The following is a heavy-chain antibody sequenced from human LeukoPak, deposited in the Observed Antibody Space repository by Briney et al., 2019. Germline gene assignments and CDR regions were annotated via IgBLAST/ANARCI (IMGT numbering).Heavy chain of an antibody. Sequence: GESLKISCRGSGYTFSNYWIGWVRQMPGKGLEWMGIIYPGDSDTRYSPSFQGQVTISADKSISTAYLQWSSLKASDTAMYYCARLGNPGFGELSDWGQGTLVTVSS. D-gene: IGHD3-10*01. J-gene: IGHJ4*02. CDR2: IYPGDSDT. V-gene: IGHV5-51*01. CDR1: GYTFSNYW. CDR3: ARLGNPGFGELSD.